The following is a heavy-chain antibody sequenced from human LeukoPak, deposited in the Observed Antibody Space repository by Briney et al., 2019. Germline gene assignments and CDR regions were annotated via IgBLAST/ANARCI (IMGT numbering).Heavy chain of an antibody. CDR1: GFTFSSYS. D-gene: IGHD4-17*01. V-gene: IGHV3-48*01. CDR3: ARIMTTVTTVEY. CDR2: ISSSSSAI. Sequence: GGSLRLSCTASGFTFSSYSMNWVRQAPGKGLKWVSYISSSSSAIYYADSVKGRFTISRDNAKNSLYLQMNSLRAEDTAVYYCARIMTTVTTVEYWGQGTLVTVSS. J-gene: IGHJ4*02.